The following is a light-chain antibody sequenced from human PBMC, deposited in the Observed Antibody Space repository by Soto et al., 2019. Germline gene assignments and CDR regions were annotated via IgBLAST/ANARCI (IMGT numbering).Light chain of an antibody. CDR1: QSVSSY. V-gene: IGKV3-11*01. J-gene: IGKJ4*01. CDR3: QPRGNWSPLT. CDR2: DAS. Sequence: EIVLTQSPATLSLSPGDRATLSCRASQSVSSYLAWYHQKPGQAPRLVIYDASNRDTGITARFSGSGSGTDSKLTISSLEPEHCAVSYCQPRGNWSPLTIGGGTKVEIK.